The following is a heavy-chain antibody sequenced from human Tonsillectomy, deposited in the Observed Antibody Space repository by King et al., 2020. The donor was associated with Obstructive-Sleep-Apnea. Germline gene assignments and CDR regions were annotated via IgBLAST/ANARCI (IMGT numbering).Heavy chain of an antibody. CDR2: ISYDGSNK. CDR3: ARVTSSSWSTPAGHGGMGV. CDR1: GFTFSSYA. D-gene: IGHD6-13*01. Sequence: VQLVESGGGVVQPGRSLKLSCAASGFTFSSYAMLWVRQAPGKGLEWVAVISYDGSNKYYADSVKGRFTISRDNSKNTLYLQMNSLRAEDTAVYYCARVTSSSWSTPAGHGGMGVWGQGTTVTVSS. J-gene: IGHJ6*02. V-gene: IGHV3-30*04.